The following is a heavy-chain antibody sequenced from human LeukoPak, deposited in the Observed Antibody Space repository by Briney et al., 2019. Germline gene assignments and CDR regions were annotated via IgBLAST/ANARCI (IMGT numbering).Heavy chain of an antibody. CDR2: ISWSSGSL. Sequence: GGSLRLSCAASGFTFDDYAMHWVRQAPGKGLEWVSGISWSSGSLGYEDSVKGRFTISRDNAKNSLYLQMNSLRAEDTALYYCAKVGGGWYLDLWGRGTLVTVSS. V-gene: IGHV3-9*01. CDR3: AKVGGGWYLDL. D-gene: IGHD3-3*01. CDR1: GFTFDDYA. J-gene: IGHJ2*01.